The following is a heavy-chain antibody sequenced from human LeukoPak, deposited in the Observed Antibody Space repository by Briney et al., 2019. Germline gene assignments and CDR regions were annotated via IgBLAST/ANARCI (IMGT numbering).Heavy chain of an antibody. D-gene: IGHD1-7*01. CDR1: GFSFSSYS. J-gene: IGHJ4*02. V-gene: IGHV3-7*01. CDR3: ARDEGSSENWNYAQY. CDR2: IKQDGSEK. Sequence: GGSLRLSCAASGFSFSSYSMNWVRQAPGKGLEWVANIKQDGSEKYYVNSVKGRFTISRDNAKNSLYLQMNSLRAEDTAVYYCARDEGSSENWNYAQYWGQGTLVTVSS.